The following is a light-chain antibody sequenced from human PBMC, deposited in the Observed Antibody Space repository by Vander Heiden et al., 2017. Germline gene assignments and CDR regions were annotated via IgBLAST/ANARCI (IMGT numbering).Light chain of an antibody. CDR1: VLAKKY. CDR2: KGS. CDR3: YSAADNRGV. Sequence: SYELTQPSSVSVSPGQTARITCSGAVLAKKYARWFQQKPGQATVLVIYKGSGRPSGIPERFSGSSSGTTVTLTISGAQVEDEADYYCYSAADNRGVFGGGTKLTVL. J-gene: IGLJ2*01. V-gene: IGLV3-27*01.